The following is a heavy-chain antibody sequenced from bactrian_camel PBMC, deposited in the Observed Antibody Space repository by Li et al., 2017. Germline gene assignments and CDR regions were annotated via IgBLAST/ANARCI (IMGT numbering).Heavy chain of an antibody. D-gene: IGHD5*01. CDR1: GFTFSRFY. Sequence: DVQLVESGGGLVQPGESLRLSCAASGFTFSRFYMSWVRQAPGKEREGVAGIDSDGSTSYAESVKGRFTISQDNAKNTLYLQMVGLKTEDMAVYYCVAGLLADHGLGLGTQVTVS. J-gene: IGHJ4*01. V-gene: IGHV3S10*01. CDR2: IDSDGST.